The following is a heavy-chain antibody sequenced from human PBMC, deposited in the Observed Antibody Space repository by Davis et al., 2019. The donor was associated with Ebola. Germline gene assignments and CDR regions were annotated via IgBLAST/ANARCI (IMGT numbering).Heavy chain of an antibody. CDR1: GYTFTGYY. J-gene: IGHJ6*02. CDR3: AAGSVYNGMDV. D-gene: IGHD1-14*01. V-gene: IGHV1-2*02. CDR2: INPNSGGT. Sequence: ASVKVSCKASGYTFTGYYMHWVRQAPGQGLEWMGWINPNSGGTNYAQKFQERVTITRDMSTSTAYMELSSLRSEDTAVYYCAAGSVYNGMDVWGQGTTVTVSS.